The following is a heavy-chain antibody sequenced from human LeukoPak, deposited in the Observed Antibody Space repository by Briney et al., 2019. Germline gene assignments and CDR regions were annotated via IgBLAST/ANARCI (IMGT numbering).Heavy chain of an antibody. CDR2: ISYDGSNK. CDR3: AKDDGVAVAGTGTFDL. D-gene: IGHD6-19*01. V-gene: IGHV3-30*18. CDR1: GFTFSSYG. J-gene: IGHJ5*02. Sequence: GGSLRLSCAASGFTFSSYGMHWVRQAPGKGLEWVAVISYDGSNKYYAESVKGRFTISRDNSKNTLYLQMNSLRAEDTAVYYCAKDDGVAVAGTGTFDLWGQGTLVTVSS.